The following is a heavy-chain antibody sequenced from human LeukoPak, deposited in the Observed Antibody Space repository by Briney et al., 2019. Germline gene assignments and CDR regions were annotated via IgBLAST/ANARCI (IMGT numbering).Heavy chain of an antibody. J-gene: IGHJ5*02. CDR3: ARGSKRYYGSGTSNFDP. V-gene: IGHV4-61*01. Sequence: PSETLSLTCTVSGGSISSGSYYWSWIRQPPGKGLEWIGYIYYSGSTNYNPSLKSRVTISVDTSKNQFSLKLSSVTAADTAVYFCARGSKRYYGSGTSNFDPWGQGTLVTVSS. CDR2: IYYSGST. D-gene: IGHD3-10*01. CDR1: GGSISSGSYY.